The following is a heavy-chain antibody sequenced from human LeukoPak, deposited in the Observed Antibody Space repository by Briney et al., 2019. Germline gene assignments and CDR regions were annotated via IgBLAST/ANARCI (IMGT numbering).Heavy chain of an antibody. CDR2: ISGRSSTI. D-gene: IGHD1-26*01. Sequence: GGSLRLSCAASAFTFSDYSMNWVRQAPGKGLEWVSYISGRSSTIYYADSVKGRFTISRDNAQNSTYLQMNSLRAEDTAVYYCARDRIKSGSYYFDYWGQGTLVTVSS. J-gene: IGHJ4*02. V-gene: IGHV3-48*01. CDR1: AFTFSDYS. CDR3: ARDRIKSGSYYFDY.